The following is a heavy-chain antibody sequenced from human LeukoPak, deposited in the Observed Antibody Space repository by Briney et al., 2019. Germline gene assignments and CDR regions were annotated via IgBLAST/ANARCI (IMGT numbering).Heavy chain of an antibody. CDR2: IYYSGST. CDR3: ARYRDSSGYYLDAFDI. V-gene: IGHV4-30-4*01. D-gene: IGHD3-22*01. CDR1: GGSISSGDYY. J-gene: IGHJ3*02. Sequence: TLSLTCTVSGGSISSGDYYWSWIRQPPGKGLEWIGYIYYSGSTYYNPSLKSRVTISVDTSKNQFSLKLSSVTAADTAVYYCARYRDSSGYYLDAFDIWGQGTMVTVSS.